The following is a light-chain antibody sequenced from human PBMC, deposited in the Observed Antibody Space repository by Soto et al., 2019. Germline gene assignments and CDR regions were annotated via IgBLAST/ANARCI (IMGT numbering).Light chain of an antibody. J-gene: IGKJ2*01. CDR2: DAS. CDR1: QSVSSY. V-gene: IGKV3-11*01. Sequence: EIVLTQSPATLSLSPGDRATLSCRASQSVSSYLAWYQQKPGQAPRLLIYDASNSATVIPDRFSGSGSGTDFTLIISSLEPEDFAVYYCQQRSYGPRYTFGQGTKLEIK. CDR3: QQRSYGPRYT.